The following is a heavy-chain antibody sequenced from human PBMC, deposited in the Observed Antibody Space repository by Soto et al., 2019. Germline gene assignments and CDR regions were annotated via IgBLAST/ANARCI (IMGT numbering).Heavy chain of an antibody. V-gene: IGHV4-34*01. Sequence: SETLSLTCAVYGGSFSGYYWSWIRQPPGKGLEWIGEINHSGSTNYNPSLKSRVTISVDTSKNQFSLKLSSVTAADTAVYYCARGPRTYYYGSGNYGMDVWGQGTTVTVSS. CDR2: INHSGST. CDR1: GGSFSGYY. CDR3: ARGPRTYYYGSGNYGMDV. D-gene: IGHD3-10*01. J-gene: IGHJ6*02.